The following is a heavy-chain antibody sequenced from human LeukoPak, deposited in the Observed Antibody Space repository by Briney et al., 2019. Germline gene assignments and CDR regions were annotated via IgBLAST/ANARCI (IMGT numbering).Heavy chain of an antibody. CDR3: AKDSGSYGLDY. D-gene: IGHD1-26*01. V-gene: IGHV3-23*01. J-gene: IGHJ4*02. CDR2: ISGSGGST. Sequence: GGSLRLSCAASGFTFSNYAMSWVRQAPGKGLEWVSAISGSGGSTYHADSVKGRFTISRDNSKNTLYLQMNSLRAEDTAVYYCAKDSGSYGLDYWGQGTLVTVSS. CDR1: GFTFSNYA.